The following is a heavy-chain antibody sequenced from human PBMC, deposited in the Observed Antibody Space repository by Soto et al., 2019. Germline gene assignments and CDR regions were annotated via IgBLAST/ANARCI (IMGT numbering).Heavy chain of an antibody. CDR1: GFTFGDYA. CDR3: TRAHCGGDCPSY. V-gene: IGHV3-49*03. CDR2: IRSKAYGGTT. D-gene: IGHD2-21*02. Sequence: GGSLRLSCTASGFTFGDYATSWFRQAPGKGLEWVGFIRSKAYGGTTEYAASVKGRFTISRDDSKSIAYLQMNSLKTENTAVYYCTRAHCGGDCPSYWGQGTLVTVSS. J-gene: IGHJ4*02.